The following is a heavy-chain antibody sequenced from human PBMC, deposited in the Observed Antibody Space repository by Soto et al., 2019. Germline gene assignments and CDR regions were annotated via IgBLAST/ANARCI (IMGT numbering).Heavy chain of an antibody. CDR1: GFTFFNYA. Sequence: EVQLLESGGGLEQPGGSLRISCAASGFTFFNYAMTWVRLAPGKGLEWVSSIGGTGSPTKYADSVKGRFTISRDNSQNTLYLQLSSLRPEDTAVYYCGRDRNGNHIGAFDMWGQGTVVTVSS. J-gene: IGHJ3*02. CDR2: IGGTGSPT. D-gene: IGHD2-8*01. CDR3: GRDRNGNHIGAFDM. V-gene: IGHV3-23*01.